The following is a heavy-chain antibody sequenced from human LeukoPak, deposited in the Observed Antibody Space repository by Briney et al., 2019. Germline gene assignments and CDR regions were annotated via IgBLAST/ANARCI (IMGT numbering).Heavy chain of an antibody. CDR1: GLIFSTYA. CDR2: LSGSGGST. CDR3: ARVGPGYTYVYGAPYYFDS. J-gene: IGHJ4*02. V-gene: IGHV3-23*01. Sequence: GGSLRLACAASGLIFSTYAMSWVRQAPGKGLESVSGLSGSGGSTYSADSVKGRFTISRDNSRNTLYLQMNSLRAEDTAVYYCARVGPGYTYVYGAPYYFDSWGQGTLVTVSS. D-gene: IGHD5-18*01.